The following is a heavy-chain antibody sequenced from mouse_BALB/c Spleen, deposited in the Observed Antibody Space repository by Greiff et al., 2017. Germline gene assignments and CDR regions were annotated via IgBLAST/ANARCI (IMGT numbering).Heavy chain of an antibody. CDR3: NAITTAFAY. CDR1: GFNIKDYY. V-gene: IGHV14-4*02. D-gene: IGHD1-1*01. Sequence: EVQLVESGAELVRSGASVKLSCTASGFNIKDYYMHWVKQRPEQGLEWIGWIDPENGDTEYAPKFQGKATMTADTSSNTAYLQLSSLTSEDTAVYYCNAITTAFAYWGQGTLVTVSA. CDR2: IDPENGDT. J-gene: IGHJ3*01.